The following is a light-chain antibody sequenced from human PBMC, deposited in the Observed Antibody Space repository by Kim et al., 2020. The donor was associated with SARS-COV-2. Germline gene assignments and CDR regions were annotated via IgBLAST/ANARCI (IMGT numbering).Light chain of an antibody. J-gene: IGKJ2*01. V-gene: IGKV3-20*01. CDR2: AAS. CDR3: QQYGTSPQT. CDR1: QTVTSSY. Sequence: EIVLTQSPGTLTLSPGERATLSCRASQTVTSSYVAWFQHKRGQAPRLLIYAASRRATDVPDRFSGSGSGTDFTLTISRLEPEDFAVYFCQQYGTSPQTFGQGTKLEI.